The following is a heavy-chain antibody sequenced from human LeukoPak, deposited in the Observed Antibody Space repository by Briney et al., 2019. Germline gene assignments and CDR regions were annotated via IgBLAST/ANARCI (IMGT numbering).Heavy chain of an antibody. CDR3: ARVGRPVIVVVITKGDAFDI. CDR1: GGSFSGYY. Sequence: AETLSLTCAVYGGSFSGYYWSWIRQPPGKGLEWIGYIYYSGSTNYNPSLKSRVTISVDTSKNQFSLKLSSVTAADTAVYYCARVGRPVIVVVITKGDAFDIWGQGTMVTVSS. V-gene: IGHV4-59*01. J-gene: IGHJ3*02. CDR2: IYYSGST. D-gene: IGHD3-22*01.